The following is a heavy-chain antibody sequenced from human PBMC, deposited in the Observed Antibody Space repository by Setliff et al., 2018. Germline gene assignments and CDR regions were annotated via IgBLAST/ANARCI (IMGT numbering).Heavy chain of an antibody. J-gene: IGHJ4*02. V-gene: IGHV2-26*01. CDR3: ARFYYDYVWGSYRYTYFDY. Sequence: SGPTLVNPTETLTLTCTVSGFSLSNARMGVSWIRQPPGKALEWLAHIFSNDEKSYSTSLKSRLTISKDTSKSQAVLTMTNMDPVDTATYYCARFYYDYVWGSYRYTYFDYWGQGTLVTVSS. CDR2: IFSNDEK. CDR1: GFSLSNARMG. D-gene: IGHD3-16*02.